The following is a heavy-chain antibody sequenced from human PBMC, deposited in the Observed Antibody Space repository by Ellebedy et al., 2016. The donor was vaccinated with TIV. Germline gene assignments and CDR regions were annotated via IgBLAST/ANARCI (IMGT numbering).Heavy chain of an antibody. Sequence: GESLKISCAASGFSFRYYGMYWVRQAPGKGLEWAAFIQYDGSDKHYSDSVKGRFTVSRDSSKNTLYLQMNSLRPEDTAVYYCAKLIQHTDRGAVDIWGQGTMVTVSS. CDR3: AKLIQHTDRGAVDI. D-gene: IGHD2-21*01. CDR1: GFSFRYYG. J-gene: IGHJ3*02. V-gene: IGHV3-30*02. CDR2: IQYDGSDK.